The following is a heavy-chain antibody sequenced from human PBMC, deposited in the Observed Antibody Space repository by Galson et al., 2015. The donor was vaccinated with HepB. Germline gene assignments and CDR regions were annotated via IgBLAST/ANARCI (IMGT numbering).Heavy chain of an antibody. CDR3: TREPDACTFWASCLYYFDY. D-gene: IGHD2-2*01. CDR1: GFTFGDYA. J-gene: IGHJ4*02. CDR2: IRSKAYGGTT. V-gene: IGHV3-49*03. Sequence: SLRLSCAASGFTFGDYAMSWFRQAPGKGLEWVGFIRSKAYGGTTEYAATVKGRFTISRDDSKSIAYLQMNSLKTEDTAVYYCTREPDACTFWASCLYYFDYWGQGTLVTVSS.